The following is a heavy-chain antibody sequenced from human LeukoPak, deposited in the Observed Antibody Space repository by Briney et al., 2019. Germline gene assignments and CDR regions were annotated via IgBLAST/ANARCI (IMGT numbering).Heavy chain of an antibody. CDR2: IQYDGSNK. J-gene: IGHJ4*02. D-gene: IGHD3-10*01. V-gene: IGHV3-30*02. CDR1: GFTFSSYG. Sequence: GGSLRLSCAASGFTFSSYGMHWVRQAPGKGLEWVAFIQYDGSNKYYADSVKGRFTISRDNSKNTLYLQMNSLRAEDTAVYYCAKLVDYYGSGSYIGIDYWGQGTLVTVSS. CDR3: AKLVDYYGSGSYIGIDY.